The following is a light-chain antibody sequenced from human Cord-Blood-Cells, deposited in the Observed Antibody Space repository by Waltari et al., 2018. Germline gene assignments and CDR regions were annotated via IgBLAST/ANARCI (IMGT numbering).Light chain of an antibody. V-gene: IGLV2-14*01. Sequence: QSALAQPAPVSGSPGQSLTISCTGTSRDGGGYNYGSWFQQHPGKAPKPRIYEVCNRTSGFSNRFSGSKSGNTAALTISGLQAEDEADYDCSSYTSSSTLVFGGGTKLTVL. CDR2: EVC. CDR1: SRDGGGYNY. CDR3: SSYTSSSTLV. J-gene: IGLJ3*02.